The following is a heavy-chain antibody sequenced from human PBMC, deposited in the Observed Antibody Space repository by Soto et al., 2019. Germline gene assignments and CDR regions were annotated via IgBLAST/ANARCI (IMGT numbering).Heavy chain of an antibody. CDR3: GSGEGGMDV. CDR2: IWYDGSNK. CDR1: GFTFSSYG. V-gene: IGHV3-33*01. J-gene: IGHJ6*02. D-gene: IGHD3-16*01. Sequence: QVQLVESGGGMVQPGRSLRLSCAASGFTFSSYGMHWVRQAPGKGLEWVAVIWYDGSNKYYADSVKGRFTISRDNSKNTLYLQMNSLRAEDTAVYYCGSGEGGMDVWGQGTTVTVSS.